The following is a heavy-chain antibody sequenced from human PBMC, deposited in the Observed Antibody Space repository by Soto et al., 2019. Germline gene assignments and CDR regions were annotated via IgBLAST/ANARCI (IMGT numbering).Heavy chain of an antibody. CDR3: AKDLGYGGYSGD. D-gene: IGHD2-21*02. CDR2: ISASGVAT. Sequence: PGGSLRLSCAASGFTFNNYVMTWVRQAPGKGLEWVSSISASGVATYYADSVKGRFTISRDNSKNTLSLQMSSLRAEDTAIYYCAKDLGYGGYSGDWGQGTTVTVSS. J-gene: IGHJ6*02. CDR1: GFTFNNYV. V-gene: IGHV3-23*01.